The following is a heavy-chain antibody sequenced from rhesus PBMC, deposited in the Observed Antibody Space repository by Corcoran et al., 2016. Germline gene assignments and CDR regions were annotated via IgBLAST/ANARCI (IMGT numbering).Heavy chain of an antibody. V-gene: IGHV4-122*02. CDR1: GGSISSGYYY. CDR3: ARELAARDY. CDR2: ITYSGRT. Sequence: QVQLQESGPGLVKPSETLSLTCAVSGGSISSGYYYWSWIRQPPGKGLEWIGYITYSGRTCYNQSLKSRVTISRDTSKNQFSLKLSAVTAADTAVYYCARELAARDYWGQGVLVTVSS. J-gene: IGHJ4*01.